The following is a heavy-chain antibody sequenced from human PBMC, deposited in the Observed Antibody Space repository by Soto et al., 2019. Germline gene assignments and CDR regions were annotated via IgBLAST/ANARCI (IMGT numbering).Heavy chain of an antibody. D-gene: IGHD1-26*01. CDR2: ISYDGSNK. V-gene: IGHV3-30*04. CDR1: GFPFSAFA. Sequence: GGSLRLSCAASGFPFSAFAMNWVRQAPGKGLEWVAVISYDGSNKYYADSVKGRFTISRDNSENTLYLQMNSLRADDTAVYYCARDMSGGTYNYYYGMDVWGQGTTVTVSS. CDR3: ARDMSGGTYNYYYGMDV. J-gene: IGHJ6*02.